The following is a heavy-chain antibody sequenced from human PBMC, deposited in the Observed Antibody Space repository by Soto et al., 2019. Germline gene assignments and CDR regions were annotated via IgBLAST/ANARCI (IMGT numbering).Heavy chain of an antibody. D-gene: IGHD3-22*01. Sequence: SETLSLTCTVSGGSISSSSYYWGWIRQPPGKGLEWIGSIYYSGSTYYNPSLKSRVTISVDTSKNQFSLKLSSVTAADTAVYYCARHRYGYYDSSVPDAFDIWGQGTMVTVS. V-gene: IGHV4-39*01. CDR2: IYYSGST. CDR3: ARHRYGYYDSSVPDAFDI. CDR1: GGSISSSSYY. J-gene: IGHJ3*02.